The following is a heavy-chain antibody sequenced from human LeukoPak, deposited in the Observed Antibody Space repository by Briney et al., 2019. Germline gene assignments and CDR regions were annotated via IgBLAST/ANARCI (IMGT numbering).Heavy chain of an antibody. CDR3: ARANSSGWYLAEYFQH. CDR1: GYTFTSYG. CDR2: ISAYNGNT. D-gene: IGHD6-19*01. J-gene: IGHJ1*01. Sequence: GASVKVSCKASGYTFTSYGISWVRQAPGQGLEWMGWISAYNGNTNYAQKLQGRVTMTTDTSTSTAYMELRSLRSDDTAVYYCARANSSGWYLAEYFQHWGQGTLVTVSS. V-gene: IGHV1-18*01.